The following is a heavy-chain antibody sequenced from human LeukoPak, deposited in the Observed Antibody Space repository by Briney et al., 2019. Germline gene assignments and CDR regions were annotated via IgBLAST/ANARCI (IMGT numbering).Heavy chain of an antibody. V-gene: IGHV3-30*18. CDR1: GFTFSSYD. Sequence: GCSLRLSCAASGFTFSSYDMHWVRQAPGKGLEGVTLISYDGSNKYYEDSVKGRLTISRDNSKNTLYLQLNSLRAEDTAVYYCAKDRHYSSNVFDYWGQGTMVTVSS. J-gene: IGHJ4*02. D-gene: IGHD4/OR15-4a*01. CDR2: ISYDGSNK. CDR3: AKDRHYSSNVFDY.